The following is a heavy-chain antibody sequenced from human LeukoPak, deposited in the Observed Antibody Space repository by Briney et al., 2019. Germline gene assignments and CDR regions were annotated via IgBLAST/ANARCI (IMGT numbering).Heavy chain of an antibody. CDR2: INQDGSQK. D-gene: IGHD3-9*01. CDR1: GFRFSTYW. V-gene: IGHV3-7*01. CDR3: ARLRDDIPNYDY. Sequence: GGSLRLSCTGYGFRFSTYWVSWVRQAPGKGLEWVASINQDGSQKEYVDSVKGRFTISRDNAKNSLFLQMNSLRAEDTAVYYCARLRDDIPNYDYWGQGTLVTVSS. J-gene: IGHJ4*02.